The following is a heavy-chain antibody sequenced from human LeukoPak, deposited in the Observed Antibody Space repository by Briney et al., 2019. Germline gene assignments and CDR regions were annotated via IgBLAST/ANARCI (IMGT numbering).Heavy chain of an antibody. Sequence: PSETLSLTCAVYGGSFSGYYWSWIRQPPGKGLEWIGEINHSGSTNYNPSLKSRVTISVDTSKNQFSLKLSSVTAADTAVYYCASRWYPYYFDYWGRGTLVTVS. CDR1: GGSFSGYY. CDR2: INHSGST. J-gene: IGHJ4*02. CDR3: ASRWYPYYFDY. V-gene: IGHV4-34*01. D-gene: IGHD6-13*01.